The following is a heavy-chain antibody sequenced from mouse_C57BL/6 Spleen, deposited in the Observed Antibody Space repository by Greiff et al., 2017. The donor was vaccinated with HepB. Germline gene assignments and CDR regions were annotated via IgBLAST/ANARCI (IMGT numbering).Heavy chain of an antibody. D-gene: IGHD2-1*01. CDR1: GYTFTSYW. J-gene: IGHJ2*01. V-gene: IGHV1-61*01. CDR3: ARGAYGNGGY. Sequence: VQLQQPGAELVRPGSSVKLSCKASGYTFTSYWMDWVKQRPGQGLEWIGNIYPSDSETHYNQKFKDKATLTVDKSSSTAYMQLSSLTSEDSAVYYCARGAYGNGGYWGQGTTLTVSS. CDR2: IYPSDSET.